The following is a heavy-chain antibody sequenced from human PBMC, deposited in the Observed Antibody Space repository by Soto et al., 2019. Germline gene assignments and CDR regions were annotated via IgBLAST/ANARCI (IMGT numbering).Heavy chain of an antibody. CDR2: ISGSGGST. CDR1: GFTFSNYA. CDR3: AKDRSPYSSGYLSVDY. J-gene: IGHJ4*02. V-gene: IGHV3-23*01. Sequence: TGGALRLSCAASGFTFSNYAMNWVRPAQGKGLEWVSAISGSGGSTYYADSVKGRFTISRGNSKNTLYLQMNSLRAEDTAVYYCAKDRSPYSSGYLSVDYWGQGTLVTVSS. D-gene: IGHD3-22*01.